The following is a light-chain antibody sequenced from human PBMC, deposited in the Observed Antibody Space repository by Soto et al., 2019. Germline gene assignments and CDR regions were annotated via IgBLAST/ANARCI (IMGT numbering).Light chain of an antibody. CDR3: QQYSICRT. Sequence: EIEMTQSPATLSLAPGERVTLSCRASESVSTNLAWYQQKAGQAPRLLIYGASTRATGIPARFSGSGSGTEFTLTISSLQSEDFAVYYCQQYSICRTFGQGTKGEIK. CDR1: ESVSTN. J-gene: IGKJ1*01. CDR2: GAS. V-gene: IGKV3-15*01.